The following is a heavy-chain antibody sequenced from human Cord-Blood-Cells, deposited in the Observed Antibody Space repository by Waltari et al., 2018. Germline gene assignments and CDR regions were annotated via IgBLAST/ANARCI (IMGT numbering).Heavy chain of an antibody. CDR2: ISSSSSTI. V-gene: IGHV3-48*02. Sequence: EVQLVESGGGLVQPGGSLRLSCAASGFTFSSYSMNWERQATGKGLEWVSYISSSSSTIYYADSVEGRFTISRDNAKHSVYLQMNSLRDEDTAVYYCASSYYFDYWGQGTLVTVSS. J-gene: IGHJ4*02. CDR3: ASSYYFDY. CDR1: GFTFSSYS.